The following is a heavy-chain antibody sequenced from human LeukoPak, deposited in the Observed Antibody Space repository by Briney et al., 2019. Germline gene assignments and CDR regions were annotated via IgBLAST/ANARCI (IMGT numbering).Heavy chain of an antibody. Sequence: GGSLRLSCAASGFTFSNYAMSWVRQAPGKGLEWVSTISGSGSGTYFADSVKGRFTIYRDNSKNTLYLQMNNLRAEDTAVYYCAKDCFGDGYNFCYWGQGTLVTVSS. CDR1: GFTFSNYA. V-gene: IGHV3-23*01. CDR2: ISGSGSGT. CDR3: AKDCFGDGYNFCY. D-gene: IGHD5-24*01. J-gene: IGHJ4*02.